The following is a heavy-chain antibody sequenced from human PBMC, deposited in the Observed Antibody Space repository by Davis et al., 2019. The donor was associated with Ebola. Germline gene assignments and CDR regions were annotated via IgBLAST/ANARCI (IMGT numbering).Heavy chain of an antibody. CDR3: ATDPDGWLDFDY. Sequence: PGGSLRLSCAASGFTFSSYAMSWVRQAPGKGLEWVAHINSDGTYIYYRDSVKGRFTISRDDAKSTLYLQMNSLRDDDTAIYYCATDPDGWLDFDYWGQGTQVTVSS. CDR2: INSDGTYI. J-gene: IGHJ4*02. D-gene: IGHD6-19*01. V-gene: IGHV3-48*02. CDR1: GFTFSSYA.